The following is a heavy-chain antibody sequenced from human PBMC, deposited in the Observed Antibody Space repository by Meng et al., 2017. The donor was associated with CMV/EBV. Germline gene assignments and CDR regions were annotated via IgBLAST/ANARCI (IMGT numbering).Heavy chain of an antibody. Sequence: GESLKISCAASGFTFSSYAMHWVRQAPGKGLEWVAVISYDGSNKYYADSVKGRFTISRDNSKNTLYLQMNSLRAEDTAVYYCAREGLRTIFDRTYYYYGMDVWGQGTTVTV. CDR1: GFTFSSYA. V-gene: IGHV3-30*04. D-gene: IGHD3-3*01. J-gene: IGHJ6*02. CDR2: ISYDGSNK. CDR3: AREGLRTIFDRTYYYYGMDV.